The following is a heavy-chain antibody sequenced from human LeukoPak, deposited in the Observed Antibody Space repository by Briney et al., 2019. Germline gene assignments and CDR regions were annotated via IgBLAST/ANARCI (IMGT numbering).Heavy chain of an antibody. Sequence: SETLSLTCTVSGGSISSGGYYWSWIRQHPGKGLEWIGYIYYSGSTYYNPSLKSRVTISVDTSKNQFSLKLSSVTAADTAVYYCARYELVHIAARPAYYFDYWGQGTLVTVSS. D-gene: IGHD6-6*01. J-gene: IGHJ4*02. CDR1: GGSISSGGYY. V-gene: IGHV4-31*03. CDR2: IYYSGST. CDR3: ARYELVHIAARPAYYFDY.